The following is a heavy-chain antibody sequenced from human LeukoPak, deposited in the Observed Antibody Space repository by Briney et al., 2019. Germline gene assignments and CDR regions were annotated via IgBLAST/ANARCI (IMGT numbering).Heavy chain of an antibody. D-gene: IGHD2-8*01. V-gene: IGHV1-2*02. CDR3: ARGGSRDIVLMVYAMLMGVFDY. CDR2: INPNSGGT. Sequence: ASVKVSCKASGYTFTGYYMHWVRQAPGQGLEWTGWINPNSGGTNYAQKFQGRVTMTRDTSISTAYMELSRLRSDDTTVYYCARGGSRDIVLMVYAMLMGVFDYWGQGTLVTVSS. J-gene: IGHJ4*02. CDR1: GYTFTGYY.